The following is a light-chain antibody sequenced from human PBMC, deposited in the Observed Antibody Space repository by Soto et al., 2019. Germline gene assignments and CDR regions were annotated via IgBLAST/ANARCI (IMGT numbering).Light chain of an antibody. Sequence: ALQMTQSPSSLSASVGDRVTITCRASQGITKDLDWYQVKPGKATKLLIYAASNLQSGVPSRFSGRASGTDVTLTISSLQPEDFATYYCLQDYNYPLTFGQGTRVQI. CDR1: QGITKD. CDR2: AAS. J-gene: IGKJ1*01. CDR3: LQDYNYPLT. V-gene: IGKV1-6*01.